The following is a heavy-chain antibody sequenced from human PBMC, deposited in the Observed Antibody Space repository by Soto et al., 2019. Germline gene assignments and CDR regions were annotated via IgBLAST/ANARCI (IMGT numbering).Heavy chain of an antibody. Sequence: SETLSLTCTVSGDFIRSYYWSWIRQPPGKGLEWIGYIYYSGSTNYNPSLKSRVTISVDTSKNQFSLKLSSVTAADTAVYYCARLPDSYCSSTSCYNWFDPWGQGTLVTVPQ. CDR3: ARLPDSYCSSTSCYNWFDP. CDR1: GDFIRSYY. J-gene: IGHJ5*02. CDR2: IYYSGST. D-gene: IGHD2-2*01. V-gene: IGHV4-59*08.